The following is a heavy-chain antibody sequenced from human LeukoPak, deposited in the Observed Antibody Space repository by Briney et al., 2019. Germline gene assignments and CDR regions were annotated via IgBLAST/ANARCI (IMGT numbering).Heavy chain of an antibody. CDR1: TSR. V-gene: IGHV1-18*01. Sequence: ASVKVSCKATSRISLVRRAPGQGLEWMGWIGTYGGDTYYAQKFQGRITVTTDTSTSTVYMELRNLRSDDTAVYYCARDLWNFYDDSGYNRDFDSWGQGTLVTVSS. CDR3: ARDLWNFYDDSGYNRDFDS. CDR2: IGTYGGDT. J-gene: IGHJ5*01. D-gene: IGHD3-22*01.